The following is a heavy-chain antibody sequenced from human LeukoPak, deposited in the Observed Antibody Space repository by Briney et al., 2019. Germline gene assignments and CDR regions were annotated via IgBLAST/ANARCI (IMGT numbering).Heavy chain of an antibody. Sequence: GGSLRLSCAASGFTFSSYAMSWVRRAPGKGLEWVSAISGSGGSTYYADSVKGRFTISRDNSKNTLYLQMNSLRAEDTAVYYCAKALGYCSSTSCYPLFDYWGQGTLVTVSS. J-gene: IGHJ4*02. D-gene: IGHD2-2*01. V-gene: IGHV3-23*01. CDR3: AKALGYCSSTSCYPLFDY. CDR1: GFTFSSYA. CDR2: ISGSGGST.